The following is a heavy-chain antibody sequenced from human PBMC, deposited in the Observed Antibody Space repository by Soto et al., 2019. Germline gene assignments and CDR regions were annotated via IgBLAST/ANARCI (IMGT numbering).Heavy chain of an antibody. D-gene: IGHD3-16*01. CDR2: ITNSGSII. Sequence: PGGSLRLSCAASGFTFSSYEMNWVRQAPGKGLEWVSYITNSGSIIYYADSVKGRFTISRDNAKNSLYLQMNSLRAEDTAVYYCARVFNERGEDWFDPWGQGPLVTVSS. J-gene: IGHJ5*02. CDR3: ARVFNERGEDWFDP. V-gene: IGHV3-48*03. CDR1: GFTFSSYE.